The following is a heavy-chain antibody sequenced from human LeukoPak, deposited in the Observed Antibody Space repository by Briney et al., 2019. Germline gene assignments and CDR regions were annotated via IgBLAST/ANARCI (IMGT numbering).Heavy chain of an antibody. J-gene: IGHJ4*02. Sequence: PSQTLSLTCTVSGGSISSGGYHWSWIRQHPGKGLEWIGYIYYSGSTYYNPSLKSRVTISVDTSKNQFSLKLSSVTAADTAVYYCASSGSGWYYFDYWGQGTLVTVSS. CDR1: GGSISSGGYH. CDR3: ASSGSGWYYFDY. CDR2: IYYSGST. V-gene: IGHV4-31*03. D-gene: IGHD6-19*01.